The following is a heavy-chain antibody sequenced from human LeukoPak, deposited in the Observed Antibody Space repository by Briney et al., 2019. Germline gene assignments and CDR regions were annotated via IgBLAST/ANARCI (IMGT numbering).Heavy chain of an antibody. D-gene: IGHD1-26*01. J-gene: IGHJ4*02. CDR3: AREPGGVRRYFDY. CDR2: IIPIFDST. V-gene: IGHV1-69*06. CDR1: GGNLGNYA. Sequence: GASVKVSCKASGGNLGNYAISRVRQAPGQGLEWMGRIIPIFDSTNSAQKFQARLTIAADKSTNTVYLELSSLRSEDKDVYYCAREPGGVRRYFDYWDQGTLVIVSS.